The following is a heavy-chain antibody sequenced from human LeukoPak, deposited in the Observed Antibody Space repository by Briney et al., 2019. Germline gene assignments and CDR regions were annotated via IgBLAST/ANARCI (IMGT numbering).Heavy chain of an antibody. D-gene: IGHD3-22*01. CDR1: GFTFSSYW. Sequence: PGRSLRLSCAASGFTFSSYWMHWVRQAPGKGLGWVSRINSDGSSTNYADSVKGRFTISRDNAKNTLYLQMNSLRAEDTAVYYCARAGHYYDSSGPEDYWGQGTLVAVSS. CDR3: ARAGHYYDSSGPEDY. J-gene: IGHJ4*02. CDR2: INSDGSST. V-gene: IGHV3-74*01.